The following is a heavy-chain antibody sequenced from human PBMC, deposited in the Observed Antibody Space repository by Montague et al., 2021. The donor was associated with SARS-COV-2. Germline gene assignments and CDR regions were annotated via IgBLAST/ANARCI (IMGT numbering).Heavy chain of an antibody. Sequence: PALVKPTQPLTLTCSFSGFSLRTSGVGVGWIRPPPGRALEWLAXXXWXXXKRXSPSLKSRLTITKDTSKNQVVLTMTNMDPVDTATYYCVHSYADYLFDYWGQGTLVSVSS. V-gene: IGHV2-5*02. D-gene: IGHD4-17*01. CDR3: VHSYADYLFDY. CDR1: GFSLRTSGVG. J-gene: IGHJ4*02. CDR2: XXWXXXK.